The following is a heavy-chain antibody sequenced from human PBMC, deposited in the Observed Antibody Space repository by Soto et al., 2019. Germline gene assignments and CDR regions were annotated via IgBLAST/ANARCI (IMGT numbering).Heavy chain of an antibody. J-gene: IGHJ1*01. Sequence: GGSLRLSCAASGFTFGEYAMHWVRQAPGKGPEWVSGISWNSVNIGYAGSVKGRFTISRDNAKNSLFLQMNSLRAEDSALYYCAKDVGRSGWSFQHWGLGTLVTVSS. CDR1: GFTFGEYA. CDR3: AKDVGRSGWSFQH. V-gene: IGHV3-9*01. CDR2: ISWNSVNI. D-gene: IGHD6-19*01.